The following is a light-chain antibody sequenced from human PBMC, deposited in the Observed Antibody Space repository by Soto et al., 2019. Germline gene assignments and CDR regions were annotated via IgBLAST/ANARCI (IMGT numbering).Light chain of an antibody. Sequence: QSVLTQPPSASGTPGQRVTISCSGRSYNIGSNYVYWYQQLPGTAPKLLIYRNNQRPSGVPDRISGSKSGTSASLAICGLRSEDEAVFYCAAWDDSLSGYVFGTGTKVTVL. CDR3: AAWDDSLSGYV. V-gene: IGLV1-47*01. J-gene: IGLJ1*01. CDR1: SYNIGSNY. CDR2: RNN.